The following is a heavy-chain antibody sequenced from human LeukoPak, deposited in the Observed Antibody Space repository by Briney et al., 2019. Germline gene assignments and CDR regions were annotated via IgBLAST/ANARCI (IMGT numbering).Heavy chain of an antibody. Sequence: PAGSLRLSCAASGFTFSNNAMSWVRQAPGKGLEWVSSISASGGSTSYADSVKGRFTFSRDNSKNTLYLQMNSLRVEDTAVYYCATRVGLTRYWYFDLWGRGTLVTVSS. V-gene: IGHV3-23*01. J-gene: IGHJ2*01. CDR2: ISASGGST. CDR3: ATRVGLTRYWYFDL. CDR1: GFTFSNNA.